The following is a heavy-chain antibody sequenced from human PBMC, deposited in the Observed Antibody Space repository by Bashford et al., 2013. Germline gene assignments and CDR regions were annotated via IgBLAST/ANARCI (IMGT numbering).Heavy chain of an antibody. D-gene: IGHD3-10*01. Sequence: ASVKVSCKASGYKFPTRYMHWVRQAPGHGLEWVGTINPSGDGRSYAQKFQGKVTMTRDTSTNTVYMELSSLRSEDTALYYCVRNRASGFDFWGQGTLVTVSS. CDR3: VRNRASGFDF. CDR2: INPSGDGR. CDR1: GYKFPTRY. V-gene: IGHV1-46*01. J-gene: IGHJ4*02.